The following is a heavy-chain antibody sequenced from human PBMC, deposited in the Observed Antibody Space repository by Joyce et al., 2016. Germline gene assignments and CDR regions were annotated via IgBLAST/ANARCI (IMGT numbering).Heavy chain of an antibody. D-gene: IGHD2-21*01. CDR2: LNLDGTTT. V-gene: IGHV3-74*03. CDR3: ARGPYCAAYCQTHGPFYFDR. J-gene: IGHJ4*02. Sequence: EARLVQSGGGFFQPGESLRLSCEASGFAFGNYWVYWVRQVTGKAPEWVSRLNLDGTTTEYADSVEGRFTISRDNDKNTLYLDRNSLRVDDTAVFFCARGPYCAAYCQTHGPFYFDRWGQGTQVTVST. CDR1: GFAFGNYW.